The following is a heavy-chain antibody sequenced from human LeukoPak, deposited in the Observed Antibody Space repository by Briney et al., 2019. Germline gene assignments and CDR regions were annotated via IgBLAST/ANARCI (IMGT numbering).Heavy chain of an antibody. CDR2: IYSGGST. Sequence: GGSLRLSCAASGFTVSSNYMSWVRQAPGKGLEWVSVIYSGGSTYYADSVKGRFTISRDNSKNTLYLQMNSLRAEDTAVYYCAKIGLGSSSWWYFDYWGQGALVTVSS. CDR1: GFTVSSNY. D-gene: IGHD6-13*01. V-gene: IGHV3-66*01. CDR3: AKIGLGSSSWWYFDY. J-gene: IGHJ4*02.